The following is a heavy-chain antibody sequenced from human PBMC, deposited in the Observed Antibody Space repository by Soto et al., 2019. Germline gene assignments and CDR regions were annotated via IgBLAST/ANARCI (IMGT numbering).Heavy chain of an antibody. D-gene: IGHD3-10*01. J-gene: IGHJ4*02. CDR2: INPVGGGT. CDR3: ARPGFFGEFYFGY. Sequence: QVHLVQSGAEVKKPGASVKVSCKASGYTFSHYYIHWVRQAPGQGIEWMGMINPVGGGTTYAQKFQGEVTMTTDTSTATVYMELSSLKSEDTAVYYCARPGFFGEFYFGYWGQGTLVTVS. V-gene: IGHV1-46*01. CDR1: GYTFSHYY.